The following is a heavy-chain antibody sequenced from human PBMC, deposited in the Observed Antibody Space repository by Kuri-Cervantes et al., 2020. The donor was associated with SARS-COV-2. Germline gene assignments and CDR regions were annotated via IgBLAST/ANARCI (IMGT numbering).Heavy chain of an antibody. V-gene: IGHV4-59*08. CDR1: GGSISRYY. J-gene: IGHJ3*02. D-gene: IGHD3-22*01. CDR3: ARGRNRDFHESSGYFLVATRSRDALDI. Sequence: SGTLTLTCTVSGGSISRYYWSWIPQPPGKGLEWIGYIYYSGSTNYNPSLKSRVTISVDTSKNPFSLRLSSVTAADTAVYYCARGRNRDFHESSGYFLVATRSRDALDIWGQGTMVTVSS. CDR2: IYYSGST.